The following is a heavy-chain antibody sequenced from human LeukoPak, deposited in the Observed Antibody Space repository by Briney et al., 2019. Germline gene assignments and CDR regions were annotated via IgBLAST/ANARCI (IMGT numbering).Heavy chain of an antibody. V-gene: IGHV1-69*04. J-gene: IGHJ4*02. D-gene: IGHD3-22*01. CDR3: ARSVDYYDSSGYLYFDY. CDR1: GGTFSSYA. CDR2: IIPIFGIA. Sequence: ASVKVSCKASGGTFSSYAISWVRQAPGQGLEWMGRIIPIFGIANYAQKFQGRVTITAGKSTSTAYMELSSLRSEDTAVYYCARSVDYYDSSGYLYFDYWGQGTLVTVSS.